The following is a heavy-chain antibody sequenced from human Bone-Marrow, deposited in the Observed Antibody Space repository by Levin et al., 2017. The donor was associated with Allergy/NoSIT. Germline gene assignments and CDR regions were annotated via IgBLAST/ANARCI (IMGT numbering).Heavy chain of an antibody. J-gene: IGHJ5*02. CDR3: AKVGGSSSSWTWWFDP. D-gene: IGHD6-13*01. CDR2: IYYSGST. V-gene: IGHV4-59*01. CDR1: GGSISSYY. Sequence: SETLSLTCTVSGGSISSYYWSWIRQPPGKGLEWIGYIYYSGSTNYNPSLKSRVTISVDTSKNQFSLKLSSVTAADTAVYYCAKVGGSSSSWTWWFDPWGQGTLVTVSS.